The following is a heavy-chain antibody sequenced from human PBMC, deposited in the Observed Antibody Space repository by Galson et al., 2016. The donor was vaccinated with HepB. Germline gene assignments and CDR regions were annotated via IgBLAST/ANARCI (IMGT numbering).Heavy chain of an antibody. Sequence: SETLSLTCTVSGDSIRSYFWSWIRQPPGKGLEWIGYIYYSGSTNYNPSLKSRVTMSVDTSRNKLSLKLSSVTAGDTAVYYCARLLAGGHDQYHYDGMDVWGQGTTVTASS. CDR1: GDSIRSYF. J-gene: IGHJ6*02. CDR3: ARLLAGGHDQYHYDGMDV. CDR2: IYYSGST. V-gene: IGHV4-59*01. D-gene: IGHD2-15*01.